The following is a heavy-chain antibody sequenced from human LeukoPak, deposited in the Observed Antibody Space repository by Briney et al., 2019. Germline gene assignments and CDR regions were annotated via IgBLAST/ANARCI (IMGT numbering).Heavy chain of an antibody. CDR1: GFTFSSYV. Sequence: PGGSLRLPCAASGFTFSSYVMNWVRQAPGKGLEWVSGISGSGDSTYYADSVKGRFTISRDNSKNTLYLQMNSLRVEDTAAYYCAKVRAPSGWFNSDYWGQGTLVTVSS. V-gene: IGHV3-23*01. J-gene: IGHJ4*02. CDR2: ISGSGDST. CDR3: AKVRAPSGWFNSDY. D-gene: IGHD6-19*01.